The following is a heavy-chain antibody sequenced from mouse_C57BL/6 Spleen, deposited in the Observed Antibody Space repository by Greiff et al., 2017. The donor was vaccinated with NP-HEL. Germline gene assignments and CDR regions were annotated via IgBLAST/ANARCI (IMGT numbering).Heavy chain of an antibody. CDR3: ARSGYYGSSLYYFDY. Sequence: VKLQESGPELVKPGASVKISCKASGYAFSSSWMNWVKQRPGKGLGWIGRIYPGDGDTNYNGKFKGKATLTADKSSSTAYMQLSSLTSEDSAVYFCARSGYYGSSLYYFDYWGQGTTLTVSS. J-gene: IGHJ2*01. D-gene: IGHD1-1*01. CDR2: IYPGDGDT. CDR1: GYAFSSSW. V-gene: IGHV1-82*01.